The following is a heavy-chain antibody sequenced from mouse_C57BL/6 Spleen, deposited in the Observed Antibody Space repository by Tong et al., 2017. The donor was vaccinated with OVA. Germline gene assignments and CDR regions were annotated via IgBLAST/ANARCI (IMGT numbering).Heavy chain of an antibody. J-gene: IGHJ2*01. V-gene: IGHV5-4*01. D-gene: IGHD4-1*01. CDR2: ISDGGSYT. CDR1: GFTFSSYA. Sequence: EVQLQESGGGLVKPGGSLKLSCAASGFTFSSYAMSWVRQTPEKRLEWVATISDGGSYTYYPDNVKGRFTISRDNAKNNLYLQMSHLKSEDTAMYYCARDLGSNYFDYWGQGTTLTVSS. CDR3: ARDLGSNYFDY.